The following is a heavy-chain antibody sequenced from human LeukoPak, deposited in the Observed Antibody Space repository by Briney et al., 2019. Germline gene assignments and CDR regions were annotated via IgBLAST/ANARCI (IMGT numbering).Heavy chain of an antibody. CDR2: IYTSGST. CDR3: ASSPRVAGLGYY. V-gene: IGHV4-4*07. CDR1: GGSISSYY. D-gene: IGHD6-19*01. Sequence: SETLSLTCTVSGGSISSYYWSWIRQPAGKGLEWIGRIYTSGSTNYNPSLKSRVTMSVDTSKNQFSLKLSSVTAADTAVYYCASSPRVAGLGYYRGQGTLVTVSS. J-gene: IGHJ4*02.